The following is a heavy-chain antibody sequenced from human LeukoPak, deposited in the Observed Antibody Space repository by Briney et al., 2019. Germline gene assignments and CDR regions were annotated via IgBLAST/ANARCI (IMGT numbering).Heavy chain of an antibody. Sequence: ASVKVSCKASGYTFTGYYTHWVRQAPGQGLEWMGWINPSSGGTNYAQKFQGRVTMTSDTSISTTYMELSRLRSDDTAVYYCARAADVVATGVLNWFDPWGQGTLVTVSS. D-gene: IGHD5-12*01. J-gene: IGHJ5*02. V-gene: IGHV1-2*02. CDR1: GYTFTGYY. CDR2: INPSSGGT. CDR3: ARAADVVATGVLNWFDP.